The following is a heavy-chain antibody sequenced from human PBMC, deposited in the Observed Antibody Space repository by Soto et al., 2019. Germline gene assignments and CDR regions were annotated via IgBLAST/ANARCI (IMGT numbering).Heavy chain of an antibody. Sequence: SETLSLTCAVSGGSISSGGYSWSWIRQPPGKGLEWIGYIYHSGSTYYNPSLKSRVTISVDRSKNQFSLKLSSVTAADTAVYYCARERPARPNRFDPWGQGTLVTVYS. CDR2: IYHSGST. V-gene: IGHV4-30-2*01. CDR3: ARERPARPNRFDP. J-gene: IGHJ5*02. CDR1: GGSISSGGYS. D-gene: IGHD6-25*01.